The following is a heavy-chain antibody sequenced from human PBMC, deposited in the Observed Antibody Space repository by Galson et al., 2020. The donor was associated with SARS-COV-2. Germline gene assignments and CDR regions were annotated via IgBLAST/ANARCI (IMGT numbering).Heavy chain of an antibody. D-gene: IGHD2-2*01. Sequence: GGSLRLSCAASGIIVNSNYMSWVRQAPGKGLEWLSILYSDGTTYYADSVKGRFTISRDNSKNTLYLQMNSLRAGDTAVYYCVRESLGYCYSASCSYGYYYGMDVWGQGTTVTGSS. CDR1: GIIVNSNY. CDR3: VRESLGYCYSASCSYGYYYGMDV. J-gene: IGHJ6*02. V-gene: IGHV3-53*01. CDR2: LYSDGTT.